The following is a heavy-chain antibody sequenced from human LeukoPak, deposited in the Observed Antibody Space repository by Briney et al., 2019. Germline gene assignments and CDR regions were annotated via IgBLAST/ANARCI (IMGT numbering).Heavy chain of an antibody. CDR2: IWYDGSNK. CDR3: ARGMYSSSWYVNY. D-gene: IGHD6-13*01. Sequence: PGGSLRLSCAASGFTFSSYGMHWVRQAPGKGLEWVAVIWYDGSNKYYADSVKGRFTISRDNSKNTLYLQMNSLRAEDTAVYYCARGMYSSSWYVNYWGQGTLVTVSS. CDR1: GFTFSSYG. J-gene: IGHJ4*02. V-gene: IGHV3-33*01.